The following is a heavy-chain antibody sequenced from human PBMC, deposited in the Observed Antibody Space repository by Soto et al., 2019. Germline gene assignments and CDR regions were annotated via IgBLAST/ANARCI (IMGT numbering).Heavy chain of an antibody. D-gene: IGHD2-15*01. J-gene: IGHJ5*02. CDR3: ARDLKEYCSDGKCNWFDP. CDR2: ISYNGST. CDR1: GASITTYY. Sequence: PSETLSLTCTVSGASITTYYWSWIRQPPGKGLEWIGYISYNGSTDYNPSLKSRVTISFDASKNQISLQVRSATAADAAVYYCARDLKEYCSDGKCNWFDPWGQGTLVTVSS. V-gene: IGHV4-59*01.